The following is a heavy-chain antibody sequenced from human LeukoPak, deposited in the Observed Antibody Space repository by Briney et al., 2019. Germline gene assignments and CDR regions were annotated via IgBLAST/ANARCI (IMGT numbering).Heavy chain of an antibody. D-gene: IGHD3-10*01. CDR1: GCTFSSYS. Sequence: XGALRLSCAASGCTFSSYSMNWVRQAPGKGLEWVSSISSSSSYIYYADSVKGRFTISRDNAKNSLYLQMNSLRAEDTAVYYCARDVGGYGSGSYSDYWGQGTLVTVSS. J-gene: IGHJ4*02. V-gene: IGHV3-21*01. CDR2: ISSSSSYI. CDR3: ARDVGGYGSGSYSDY.